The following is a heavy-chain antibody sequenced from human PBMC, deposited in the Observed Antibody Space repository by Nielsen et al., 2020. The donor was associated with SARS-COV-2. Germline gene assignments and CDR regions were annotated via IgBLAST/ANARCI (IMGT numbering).Heavy chain of an antibody. Sequence: SETLSLTCAVYGASFSGYYWSWIRQHPGKGLEWIGYIYYSGSTYYNPSLKSRVTISVDTSKNQFSLKLSSVTAADTAVYYCAREGDSRSYWGQGTLVTVSS. J-gene: IGHJ4*02. V-gene: IGHV4-31*11. D-gene: IGHD3-22*01. CDR1: GASFSGYY. CDR2: IYYSGST. CDR3: AREGDSRSY.